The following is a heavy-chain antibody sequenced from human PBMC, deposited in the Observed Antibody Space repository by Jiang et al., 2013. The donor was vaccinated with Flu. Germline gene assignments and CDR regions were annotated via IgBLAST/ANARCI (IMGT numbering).Heavy chain of an antibody. CDR2: LSQDGSSP. V-gene: IGHV3-30*01. D-gene: IGHD5-12*01. J-gene: IGHJ2*01. Sequence: WVAVLSQDGSSPLYADSVKGRFTISRDNSKSTMYLEMNSLRLEDTAVYYCAKVRTYSGYFSYFDLWGRGTLVSVSS. CDR3: AKVRTYSGYFSYFDL.